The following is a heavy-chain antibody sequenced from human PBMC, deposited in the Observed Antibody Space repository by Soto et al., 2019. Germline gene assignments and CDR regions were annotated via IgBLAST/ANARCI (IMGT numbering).Heavy chain of an antibody. CDR1: GGSISSGGYY. CDR2: IYYSVST. CDR3: ARAEGYSSSWYWDY. D-gene: IGHD6-13*01. V-gene: IGHV4-31*03. Sequence: PSETLSLTCTVSGGSISSGGYYWSWIRQHPGKGLEWIGYIYYSVSTYYNPSLKSRVTISVDTSKNQFSLKLSSVTAADTAVYYCARAEGYSSSWYWDYWGQGTLVTVSS. J-gene: IGHJ4*02.